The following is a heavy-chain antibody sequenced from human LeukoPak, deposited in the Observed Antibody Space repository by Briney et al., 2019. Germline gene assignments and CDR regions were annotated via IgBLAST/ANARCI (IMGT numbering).Heavy chain of an antibody. J-gene: IGHJ4*02. Sequence: PSETLSLTCAVYGGSFSGYYWSWIRQPPGKGLEWIGEINHSGSTNYNPSLKSRVTISVDTSKNQFSLKLSSVTAADTAVYYCARGVTPSYYRWGNYFDYWGQGTLVTVSS. CDR1: GGSFSGYY. CDR2: INHSGST. V-gene: IGHV4-34*01. CDR3: ARGVTPSYYRWGNYFDY. D-gene: IGHD4-4*01.